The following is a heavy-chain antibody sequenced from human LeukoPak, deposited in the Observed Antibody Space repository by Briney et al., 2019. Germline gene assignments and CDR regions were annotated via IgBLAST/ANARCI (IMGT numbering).Heavy chain of an antibody. CDR2: ITYNSGTI. D-gene: IGHD5-18*01. Sequence: GGSLRLSCAASGFTFRSYAMRWVRQAPGEGLEWVSYITYNSGTIFYADSVKGRFTISRDNAKDSLYLQMSSLRDEDTAVYYCARDSGYSYADDYWGQGTLVTVSS. J-gene: IGHJ4*02. V-gene: IGHV3-48*02. CDR3: ARDSGYSYADDY. CDR1: GFTFRSYA.